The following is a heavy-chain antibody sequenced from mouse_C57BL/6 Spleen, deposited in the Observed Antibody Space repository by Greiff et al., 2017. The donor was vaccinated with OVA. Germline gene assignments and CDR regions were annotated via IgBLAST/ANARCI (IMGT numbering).Heavy chain of an antibody. D-gene: IGHD4-1*01. CDR2: INPSTGGT. J-gene: IGHJ2*01. V-gene: IGHV1-42*01. CDR3: ARDWEDY. CDR1: GYSFTGYC. Sequence: EVQLQQSGPELVKPGASVKISCKASGYSFTGYCMNWVKQSPEKSLEWIGEINPSTGGTTYNQKFKAKATLTVDKSSSTAYMQLKSLTSEDSAVYYCARDWEDYWGQGTTLTVSS.